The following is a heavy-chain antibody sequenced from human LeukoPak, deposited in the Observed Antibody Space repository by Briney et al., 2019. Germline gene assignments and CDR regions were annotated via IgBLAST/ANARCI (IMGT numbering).Heavy chain of an antibody. CDR3: AKEPSNIVVVPAAFDY. CDR2: ISGSGGST. V-gene: IGHV3-23*01. J-gene: IGHJ4*02. D-gene: IGHD2-2*01. Sequence: GGSLRLSCAASGFTFSSYAMSWVRQAPGKGLEWVSAISGSGGSTYYADSVKGRFTISRDNSKNTLYLQMNSLRAEDTAVYYCAKEPSNIVVVPAAFDYWGQGTLVTVSS. CDR1: GFTFSSYA.